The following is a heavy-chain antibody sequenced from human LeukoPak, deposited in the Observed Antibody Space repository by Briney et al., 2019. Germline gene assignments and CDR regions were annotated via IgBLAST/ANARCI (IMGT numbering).Heavy chain of an antibody. CDR3: ALSLYGDYLYAFDI. CDR1: GYTFTGYY. V-gene: IGHV1-69*06. J-gene: IGHJ3*02. Sequence: ASVKVSCKASGYTFTGYYMHWVRQAPGQGLEWMGGIIPIFGTANYAQKFQGRVTITADKSTSTAYMELSSLRSEDTAVYYCALSLYGDYLYAFDIWGQGTMVTVSS. D-gene: IGHD4-17*01. CDR2: IIPIFGTA.